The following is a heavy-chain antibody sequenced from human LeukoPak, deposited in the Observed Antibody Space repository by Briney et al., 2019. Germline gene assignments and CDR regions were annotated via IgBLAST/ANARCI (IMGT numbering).Heavy chain of an antibody. J-gene: IGHJ4*02. CDR1: ADSLSSGGHY. Sequence: SETLSLTCTVSADSLSSGGHYWAWIRQFPGKGLESIGFIHHSGRSRHNPSLKDRVAISVDTSRKQFALKLSSVTAADTAMYYCARGGNRFGGFYFDYWGRGIQVTVSS. CDR2: IHHSGRS. CDR3: ARGGNRFGGFYFDY. V-gene: IGHV4-31*03. D-gene: IGHD3-10*01.